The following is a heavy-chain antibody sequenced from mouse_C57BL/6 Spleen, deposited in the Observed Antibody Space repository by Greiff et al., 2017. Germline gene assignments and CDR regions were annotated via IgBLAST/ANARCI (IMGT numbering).Heavy chain of an antibody. CDR1: GFTFSSYA. V-gene: IGHV5-9-1*02. D-gene: IGHD1-1*01. CDR3: TRGPYYYGSSYVRYFDY. CDR2: ISSGGDYI. Sequence: EVKLVESGEGLVKPGGSLKLSCAASGFTFSSYAMSWVRQTPEKRLEWVAYISSGGDYIYYADTVKGRCTISRDNARNTLYLQMSSLKSEDTAMYYCTRGPYYYGSSYVRYFDYWGQGTTLTVSS. J-gene: IGHJ2*01.